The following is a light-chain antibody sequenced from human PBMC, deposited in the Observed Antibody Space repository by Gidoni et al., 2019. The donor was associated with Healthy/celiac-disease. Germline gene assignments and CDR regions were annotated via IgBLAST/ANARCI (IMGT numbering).Light chain of an antibody. CDR2: DAS. Sequence: EIVLTQSPATLSLSPVERATLSCRARQSVSSYLAWYQQKPGQAPRLLIYDASNRATGIPARFSGSGSGTDFTLTISSLEPEDFAVYYCQQRSNSFTFGPGTKVDIK. CDR1: QSVSSY. J-gene: IGKJ3*01. CDR3: QQRSNSFT. V-gene: IGKV3-11*01.